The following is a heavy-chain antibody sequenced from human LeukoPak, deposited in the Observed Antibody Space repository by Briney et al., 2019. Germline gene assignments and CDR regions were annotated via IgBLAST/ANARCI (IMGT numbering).Heavy chain of an antibody. CDR3: AFSGYHNYYYMDV. Sequence: SETLSLTCTVSGGSISSGSHYWGWIRQPPGKGLEWIGGINHSGSTNYNPSLKSRVTISVDTSKNQFSLKLSSVTAADTAVYYCAFSGYHNYYYMDVWGKGTTVTVSS. CDR2: INHSGST. J-gene: IGHJ6*03. V-gene: IGHV4-39*07. D-gene: IGHD1-26*01. CDR1: GGSISSGSHY.